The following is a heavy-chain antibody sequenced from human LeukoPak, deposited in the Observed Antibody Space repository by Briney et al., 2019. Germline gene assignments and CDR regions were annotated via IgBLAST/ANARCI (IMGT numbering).Heavy chain of an antibody. CDR2: IYYSGST. CDR1: GGSICGYS. D-gene: IGHD4-23*01. Sequence: SETLSHSSTDSGGSICGYSPCWIRQPPGKGLEWIGYIYYSGSTNYNPSLKSRVTISVDTSKNQFSLKLSSVTAANTAVYYCARVTNYVGNPTLYYYNGMYVSGPGSTLTVSS. CDR3: ARVTNYVGNPTLYYYNGMYV. V-gene: IGHV4-59*01. J-gene: IGHJ6*01.